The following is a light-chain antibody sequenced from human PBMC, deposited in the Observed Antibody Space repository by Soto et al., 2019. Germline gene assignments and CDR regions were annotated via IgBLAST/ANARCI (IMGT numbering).Light chain of an antibody. J-gene: IGKJ4*01. CDR3: HQYGTSPFT. CDR2: GAS. CDR1: QSVTSNY. Sequence: EIVLTQSPGTLSLSPGERATLSCRASQSVTSNYLAWYQQHPGQAPRLLIYGASSRATGIPDRFSGSGSGTDFTLNINRLEPEDLAVYYCHQYGTSPFTFGGGTKVEVK. V-gene: IGKV3-20*01.